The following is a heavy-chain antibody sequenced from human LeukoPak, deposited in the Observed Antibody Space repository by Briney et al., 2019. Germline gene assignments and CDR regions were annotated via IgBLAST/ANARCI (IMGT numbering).Heavy chain of an antibody. CDR2: INPKSGTT. D-gene: IGHD3-16*01. V-gene: IGHV1-8*01. CDR1: GYTFISYD. J-gene: IGHJ3*02. Sequence: VASVKVPCKASGYTFISYDINWVRQATGQGLEWMGWINPKSGTTGSAQRFQGRVSMTRDTSTSTAYMELSSLRSEDTAVYFCARNNYGGHDAFDIWGQGTLVTVSS. CDR3: ARNNYGGHDAFDI.